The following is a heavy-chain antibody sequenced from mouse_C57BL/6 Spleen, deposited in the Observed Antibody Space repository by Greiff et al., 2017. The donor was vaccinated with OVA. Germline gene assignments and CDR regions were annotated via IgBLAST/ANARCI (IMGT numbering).Heavy chain of an antibody. D-gene: IGHD2-4*01. CDR1: GFSLTSYG. J-gene: IGHJ4*01. CDR2: IWSGGST. CDR3: AKEDDYRYYAMDY. Sequence: QVQLQQSGPGLVQPSQSLSITCTVSGFSLTSYGVHWVRQSPGKGLEWLGVIWSGGSTDYNAAFMSRLSITKDNSKSQVFFKMNSLQADDTAIYYCAKEDDYRYYAMDYWGQGTSVTVSS. V-gene: IGHV2-5*01.